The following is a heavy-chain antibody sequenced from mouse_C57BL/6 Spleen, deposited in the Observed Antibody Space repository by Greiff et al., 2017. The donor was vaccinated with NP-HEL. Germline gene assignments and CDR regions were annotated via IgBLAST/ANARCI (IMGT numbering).Heavy chain of an antibody. V-gene: IGHV3-6*01. CDR3: ARGDFSSWFAY. D-gene: IGHD1-2*01. Sequence: ESGPGLVKPSQSLSLTCSVTGYSITSGYYWNWIRQFPGTKLEWMGYISYDGSNNYNPSLNNRISITRDTSKNQFFLKLNSVTTEDTATYYCARGDFSSWFAYWGQGTLVTVSA. J-gene: IGHJ3*01. CDR2: ISYDGSN. CDR1: GYSITSGYY.